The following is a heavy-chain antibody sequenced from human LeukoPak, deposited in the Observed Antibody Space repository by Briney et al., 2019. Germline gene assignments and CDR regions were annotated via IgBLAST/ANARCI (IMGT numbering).Heavy chain of an antibody. Sequence: GGSLRLSCTASGFTFGDYAVSWFRQAPGKGLEWVGFIRSKAYGGTTEYAASVKGRFTISRDDSKSIAYLQMNSLKTEDTAVYYCTRGSIAYYGSGSYLQDYWGQGTLVTVSS. CDR1: GFTFGDYA. J-gene: IGHJ4*02. V-gene: IGHV3-49*03. CDR2: IRSKAYGGTT. D-gene: IGHD3-10*01. CDR3: TRGSIAYYGSGSYLQDY.